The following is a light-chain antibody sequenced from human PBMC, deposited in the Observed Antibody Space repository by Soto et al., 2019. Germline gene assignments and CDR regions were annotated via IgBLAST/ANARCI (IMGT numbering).Light chain of an antibody. J-gene: IGLJ1*01. CDR1: SSNIGAGYD. Sequence: QSVLTQPPSVSGAPGQRVTISCTGSSSNIGAGYDVHWYHQLPGTSPKVLIYGNSNRPSGVPDRFSGSKSGTSASLAITGLQDEDAADYYCQSYDSSLSGYVFGTGTKVTVL. V-gene: IGLV1-40*01. CDR3: QSYDSSLSGYV. CDR2: GNS.